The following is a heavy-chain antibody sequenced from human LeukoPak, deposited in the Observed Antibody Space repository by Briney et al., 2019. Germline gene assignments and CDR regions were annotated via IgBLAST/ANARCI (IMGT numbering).Heavy chain of an antibody. Sequence: PGGSLRLSCAASGFTFSSYSMNWVRQAPGKGLEWVSSISSSSSYIYYADSVKGRFTISRDSAKNSLYLQMNSLRAEDTAVYYCARDRSYYDSSGYFSYWGQGTLVTVSS. V-gene: IGHV3-21*01. CDR1: GFTFSSYS. J-gene: IGHJ4*02. D-gene: IGHD3-22*01. CDR3: ARDRSYYDSSGYFSY. CDR2: ISSSSSYI.